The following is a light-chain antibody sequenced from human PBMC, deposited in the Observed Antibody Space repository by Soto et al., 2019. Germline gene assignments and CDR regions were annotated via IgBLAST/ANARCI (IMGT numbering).Light chain of an antibody. CDR2: AAS. J-gene: IGKJ1*01. CDR1: QSVSSSF. V-gene: IGKV3-20*01. CDR3: QQYYSTLRT. Sequence: EIVLTQSPGTLSLSPGERATLSCRASQSVSSSFLAWYQQRPGQAPRLLIYAASNTAPGIPDRFSGSGSGTDFTLTISSLQAEDVAVYYCQQYYSTLRTFGQGTKVDIK.